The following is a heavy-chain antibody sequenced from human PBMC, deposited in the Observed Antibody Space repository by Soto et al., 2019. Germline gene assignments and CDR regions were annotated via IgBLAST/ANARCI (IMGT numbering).Heavy chain of an antibody. Sequence: ASVKVSCKASGYTFTGYYMHWVRQAPGQGLEWMGWINPNSGGTNYAQKFQGWVTMTRDTSISTAYMELSRLRSDDTAVYYCARDRRDYGDSNYYYGMDVWSQGTTVTVSS. J-gene: IGHJ6*02. CDR1: GYTFTGYY. V-gene: IGHV1-2*04. CDR2: INPNSGGT. CDR3: ARDRRDYGDSNYYYGMDV. D-gene: IGHD4-17*01.